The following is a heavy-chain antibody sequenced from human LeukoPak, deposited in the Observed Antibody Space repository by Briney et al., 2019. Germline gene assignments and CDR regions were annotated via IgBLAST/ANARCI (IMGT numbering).Heavy chain of an antibody. J-gene: IGHJ4*02. D-gene: IGHD6-19*01. Sequence: RGSLRLSCAASVFTFTHYWMHWVRHVPGKGLVWVSHINNDGSSTTYADSVKGRFTTSRDNAKNTLYMQMNSLRAEETAVYYCSRERRGWLFDYWGQGTLVTVSS. CDR2: INNDGSST. V-gene: IGHV3-74*01. CDR1: VFTFTHYW. CDR3: SRERRGWLFDY.